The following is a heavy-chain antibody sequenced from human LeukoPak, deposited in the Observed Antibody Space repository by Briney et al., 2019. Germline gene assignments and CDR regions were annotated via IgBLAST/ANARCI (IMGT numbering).Heavy chain of an antibody. V-gene: IGHV3-74*01. J-gene: IGHJ4*02. D-gene: IGHD1-14*01. CDR1: GFTFSSYE. Sequence: PGGSLTLTCAASGFTFSSYEMHWLRQAPGKGLVWVSRIIGDGSWAAYADSVKGRFTISRDNAKNTLHLQMYSLRVDDTAVYCGASGKTTAMKYWGQGILVTVSS. CDR3: ASGKTTAMKY. CDR2: IIGDGSWA.